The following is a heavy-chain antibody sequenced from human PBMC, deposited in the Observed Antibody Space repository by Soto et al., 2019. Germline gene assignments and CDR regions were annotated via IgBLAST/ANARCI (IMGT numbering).Heavy chain of an antibody. CDR3: ARDKFDYYDSSGYYMGAFDI. J-gene: IGHJ3*02. D-gene: IGHD3-22*01. CDR2: IYYSGSA. V-gene: IGHV4-59*01. CDR1: GGSISSYY. Sequence: NPSETLSLTCTVSGGSISSYYWSWIRQPPGKGLEWIGYIYYSGSANYSPSLKSRVTISVDTSKNQFSLKLSSVTAADTAVYYCARDKFDYYDSSGYYMGAFDIWGQGTMVTVSS.